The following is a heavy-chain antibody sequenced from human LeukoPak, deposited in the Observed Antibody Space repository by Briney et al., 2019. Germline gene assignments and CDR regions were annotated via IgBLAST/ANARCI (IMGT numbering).Heavy chain of an antibody. J-gene: IGHJ4*02. CDR2: IYYSGST. CDR3: ARADVDIAMVYFDY. D-gene: IGHD5-18*01. Sequence: SETLSLTCTASGVSISTYSWNWIRQPPGKGLEWIGYIYYSGSTNYNPSLTSRITISVETSKRQWSLKPSSVSDADTAVYYCARADVDIAMVYFDYWGQGTLVTVSS. CDR1: GVSISTYS. V-gene: IGHV4-59*01.